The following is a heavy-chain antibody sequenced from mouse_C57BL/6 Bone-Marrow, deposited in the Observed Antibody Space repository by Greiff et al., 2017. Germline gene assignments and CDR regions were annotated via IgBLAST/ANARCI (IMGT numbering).Heavy chain of an antibody. CDR3: AREGGMYAMDY. CDR1: GFTFSSYA. D-gene: IGHD2-10*02. J-gene: IGHJ4*01. V-gene: IGHV5-4*01. Sequence: DVMLVESGGGLVKPGGSLKLSCAASGFTFSSYAMSWVRQTPEKRLEWVATISDGGSYTYYPDNVKGRFTISRDNAKNNLYLQMSHLKSEDTAMYYCAREGGMYAMDYWGQGTSVTVSS. CDR2: ISDGGSYT.